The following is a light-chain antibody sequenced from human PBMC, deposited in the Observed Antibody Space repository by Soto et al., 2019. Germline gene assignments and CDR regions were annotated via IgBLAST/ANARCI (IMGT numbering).Light chain of an antibody. CDR1: QSVSGN. CDR2: DAS. Sequence: EIVMTQSPATLSVSPGERATLSCRASQSVSGNLAWYQQKPGQAPRLLIYDASARATGIPARFSGSESGTEFTLTINSLQSEDLAVYYCQHYNGWPPAFGQGTKVEIK. J-gene: IGKJ1*01. CDR3: QHYNGWPPA. V-gene: IGKV3-15*01.